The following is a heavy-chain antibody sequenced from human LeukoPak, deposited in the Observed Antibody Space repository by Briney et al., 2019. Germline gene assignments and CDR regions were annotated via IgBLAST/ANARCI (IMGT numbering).Heavy chain of an antibody. Sequence: SVKVSCKASGGTFSSYAISWVRQAPGQGLEWMGGIIPIFGTANYAQKFQGRVTITADKSTSTAYMELSSLRSEDTAVYYCVRGFGDKRAYYYMDVWGKGTTVTVSS. CDR2: IIPIFGTA. V-gene: IGHV1-69*06. CDR1: GGTFSSYA. D-gene: IGHD3-10*01. CDR3: VRGFGDKRAYYYMDV. J-gene: IGHJ6*03.